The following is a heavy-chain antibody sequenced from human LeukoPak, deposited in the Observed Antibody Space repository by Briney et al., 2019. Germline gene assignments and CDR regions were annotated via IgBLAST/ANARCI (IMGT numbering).Heavy chain of an antibody. CDR1: GYTFTSYG. J-gene: IGHJ3*02. CDR2: ISAYNGNT. D-gene: IGHD1-26*01. Sequence: ASVTVSCKASGYTFTSYGISWVRQAPGQGLEWMGWISAYNGNTNYAQKLQGRVTMTTDTSTSTAYMELRSLRSDDTAVYYCARVLGVGATFAFDIWGQGTMVTVSS. CDR3: ARVLGVGATFAFDI. V-gene: IGHV1-18*01.